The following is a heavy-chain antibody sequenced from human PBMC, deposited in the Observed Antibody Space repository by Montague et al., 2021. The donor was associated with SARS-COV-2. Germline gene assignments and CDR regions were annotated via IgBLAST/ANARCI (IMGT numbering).Heavy chain of an antibody. CDR3: ARRIRITVFRGVPLTTHSLES. CDR2: IHHSGTL. V-gene: IGHV4/OR15-8*01. Sequence: SETLFLTCTVSNASITTSNWWTWVRQAPGKGLEWVGEIHHSGTLNYNPSLKSRVTISVDTSKNHFSLNLNSVTAADTALYFCARRIRITVFRGVPLTTHSLESWGQGILVTVSS. D-gene: IGHD3-10*01. CDR1: NASITTSNW. J-gene: IGHJ4*02.